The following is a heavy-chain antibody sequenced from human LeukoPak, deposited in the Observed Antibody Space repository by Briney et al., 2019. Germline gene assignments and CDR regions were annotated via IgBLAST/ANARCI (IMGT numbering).Heavy chain of an antibody. CDR3: ASFYDFWSGYYDY. V-gene: IGHV1-2*06. J-gene: IGHJ4*02. CDR1: GYTFTGYY. Sequence: ASVTVSCKASGYTFTGYYMHWVRQAPGQGLEWMGRINPNSGGTNYAQKFQGRVTMTRDTSISTAYMELSRLRSDDTAVYYCASFYDFWSGYYDYWGQGTLVTVSS. D-gene: IGHD3-3*01. CDR2: INPNSGGT.